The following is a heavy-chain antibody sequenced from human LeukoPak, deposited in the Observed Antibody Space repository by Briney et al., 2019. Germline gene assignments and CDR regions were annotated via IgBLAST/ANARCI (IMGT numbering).Heavy chain of an antibody. V-gene: IGHV3-23*01. J-gene: IGHJ4*02. CDR2: ISCGGETT. D-gene: IGHD4-17*01. CDR1: GFTFNNYA. CDR3: ARDYADYVGYFFFDY. Sequence: GGSLRLSCAASGFTFNNYAMNWVRQAPGKGLEWVSSISCGGETTYYADSGKGRFTISRDNSKNTLYLQMNSLRAEDTAVYYCARDYADYVGYFFFDYWGQGTLVTVSS.